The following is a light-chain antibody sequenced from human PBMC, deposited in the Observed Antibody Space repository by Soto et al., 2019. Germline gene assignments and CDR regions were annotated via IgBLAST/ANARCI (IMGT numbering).Light chain of an antibody. Sequence: DIVITQSPATLSVSPGERATLSCRATQTVNNKVVWYQHKPGQAPRLLIYGASTRATGIPARFSGSGSGTEFTLTISSLQSEDFAVYYCQQYNNWPQTFGQGTKVDIK. CDR3: QQYNNWPQT. CDR2: GAS. V-gene: IGKV3-15*01. CDR1: QTVNNK. J-gene: IGKJ1*01.